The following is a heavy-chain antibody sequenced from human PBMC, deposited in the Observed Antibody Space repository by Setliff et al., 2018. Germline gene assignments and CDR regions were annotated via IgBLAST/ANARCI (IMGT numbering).Heavy chain of an antibody. CDR2: IYYSGDT. CDR1: GGSISRYY. CDR3: ARLPPLHTPMVLTFDY. V-gene: IGHV4-59*08. D-gene: IGHD5-18*01. J-gene: IGHJ4*02. Sequence: SETLSPTCTVPGGSISRYYWGWVRQPPGKGVEWIGSIYYSGDTNYNPSLKSRVTISVDTSKNQFSLELRSVTAADTAVYYCARLPPLHTPMVLTFDYWGQGILVTVSS.